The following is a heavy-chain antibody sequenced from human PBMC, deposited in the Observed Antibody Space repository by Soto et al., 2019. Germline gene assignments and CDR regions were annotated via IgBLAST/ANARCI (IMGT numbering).Heavy chain of an antibody. V-gene: IGHV3-30*04. Sequence: PGGSLRLSCAASGFTFSNFPMHWVRQAPGKGLEWVAVISYDGSNKYYADSVKGRFTISRDNSKNTLYLQMNSLRAEDTAVYYCAKDPNIDSSGHSYYFDYWGQGTLVTVSS. CDR1: GFTFSNFP. CDR2: ISYDGSNK. J-gene: IGHJ4*02. D-gene: IGHD3-22*01. CDR3: AKDPNIDSSGHSYYFDY.